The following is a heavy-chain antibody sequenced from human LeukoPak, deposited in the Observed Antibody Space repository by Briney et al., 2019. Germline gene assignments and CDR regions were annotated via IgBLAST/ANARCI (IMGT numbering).Heavy chain of an antibody. J-gene: IGHJ4*02. D-gene: IGHD6-19*01. V-gene: IGHV1-69*13. CDR2: IIPIFGTA. CDR1: GGTFSSYA. Sequence: ASVKVSCKASGGTFSSYAISWVRQAPGQGLEWMGGIIPIFGTANYAQKFQGRVTITADESTSTAYMELSSLRSDDTAVYYCARDSHQWLVSYDYFDYWGQGTLVTVSS. CDR3: ARDSHQWLVSYDYFDY.